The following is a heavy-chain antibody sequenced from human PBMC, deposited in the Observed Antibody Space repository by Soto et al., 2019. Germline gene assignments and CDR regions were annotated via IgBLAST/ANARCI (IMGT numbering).Heavy chain of an antibody. CDR3: ARVRVVVVAATLYYYYGMDV. J-gene: IGHJ6*02. D-gene: IGHD2-15*01. V-gene: IGHV4-34*01. CDR2: ITHSGST. CDR1: GGSFSGYY. Sequence: SETLSLTCAVYGGSFSGYYWSWIRQPPGKGLEWIGEITHSGSTNYNPSLKSRVTISVDTSKNQFSLKLSSVTAADTAVYYCARVRVVVVAATLYYYYGMDVWGQGTTVTVSS.